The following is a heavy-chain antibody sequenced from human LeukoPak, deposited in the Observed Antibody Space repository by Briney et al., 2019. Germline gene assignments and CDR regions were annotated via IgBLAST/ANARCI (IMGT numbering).Heavy chain of an antibody. J-gene: IGHJ3*02. CDR2: IYYSGST. Sequence: PSETLSLTCTVSGGSISSYYWSWIRQPPGKGLEWIGYIYYSGSTNYNPSLKSRVTISVDTSKNQFSLKLSSVTAADAAVYYCARCIMVAFDIWGQGTMVTVSS. CDR3: ARCIMVAFDI. V-gene: IGHV4-59*01. CDR1: GGSISSYY. D-gene: IGHD3-16*01.